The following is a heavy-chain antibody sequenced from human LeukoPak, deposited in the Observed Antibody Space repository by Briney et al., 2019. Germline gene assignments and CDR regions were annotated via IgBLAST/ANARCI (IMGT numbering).Heavy chain of an antibody. CDR1: GFTLSSYA. V-gene: IGHV3-23*01. CDR3: ARAGYSSSWGDY. D-gene: IGHD6-13*01. CDR2: ISDSGNT. J-gene: IGHJ4*02. Sequence: GGSLRLSCAASGFTLSSYAMSWGRQAPGKVLEWVSAISDSGNTYHADSVKGRFTISRDSSKNTLFLQMNRLRPEDAAVYYCARAGYSSSWGDYWGQGTLVTVSS.